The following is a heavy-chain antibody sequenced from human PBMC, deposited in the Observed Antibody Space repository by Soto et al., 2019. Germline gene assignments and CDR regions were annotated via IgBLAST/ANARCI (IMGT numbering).Heavy chain of an antibody. J-gene: IGHJ4*02. CDR1: GYTFTGYY. CDR3: ARDNGSGRRGIDY. CDR2: INPNSGGT. D-gene: IGHD3-10*01. Sequence: QVQLVQSGAEVKKPGASVKVSCKASGYTFTGYYMHWVRQAPGQGLEWMGWINPNSGGTNCAQKFQGWVTMTRDTSISTAYMELSRLRSDDTAVYYCARDNGSGRRGIDYWGQGTLVTVSS. V-gene: IGHV1-2*04.